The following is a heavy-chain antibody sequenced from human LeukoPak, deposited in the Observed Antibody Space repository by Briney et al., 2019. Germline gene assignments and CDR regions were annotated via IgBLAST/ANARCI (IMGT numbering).Heavy chain of an antibody. CDR1: GFTFSNYA. CDR2: SSGGGGRT. V-gene: IGHV3-23*01. J-gene: IGHJ4*02. D-gene: IGHD2-2*01. CDR3: TRGSLVPAATYYFDY. Sequence: GGSLRLSCAASGFTFSNYAMTWVRQAPGKGLEWVSASSGGGGRTYYADSVKGRFTISRDNSKNTLYLQMTSLRAEDTALYYCTRGSLVPAATYYFDYWGQGTLVTVSS.